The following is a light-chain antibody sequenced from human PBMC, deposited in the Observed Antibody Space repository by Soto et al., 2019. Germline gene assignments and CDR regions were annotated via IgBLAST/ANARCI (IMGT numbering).Light chain of an antibody. CDR1: SSNIGAGYD. V-gene: IGLV1-40*01. CDR2: GDS. CDR3: QSYDSSLSEV. Sequence: QSVLTQPPSVSGAPGQRGTISCTGSSSNIGAGYDVHGYQQLPGTAPKLLIYGDSNRPSGVPDRFSGSKSGTSASLAITGLQAEDEAEYSCQSYDSSLSEVFGTGTKLTVL. J-gene: IGLJ1*01.